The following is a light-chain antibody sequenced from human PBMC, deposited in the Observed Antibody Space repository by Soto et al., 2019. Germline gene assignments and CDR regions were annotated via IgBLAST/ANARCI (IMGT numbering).Light chain of an antibody. CDR3: SSHTPSSTLV. Sequence: QSALTQPASVSGSPGQSITISCAGTSSDIGGSNYVSWYQQHPGKAPKLMIYDVSSRPSGVSNRFSGSKSGNAASLTISGLQAEDEADYYCSSHTPSSTLVFGGGTKVTVL. J-gene: IGLJ2*01. CDR1: SSDIGGSNY. V-gene: IGLV2-14*01. CDR2: DVS.